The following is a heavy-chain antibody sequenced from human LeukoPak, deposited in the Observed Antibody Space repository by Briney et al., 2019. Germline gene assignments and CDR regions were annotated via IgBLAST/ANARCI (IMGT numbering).Heavy chain of an antibody. D-gene: IGHD1-26*01. CDR3: ARHISSGGTYAHFDY. Sequence: SETLSLTCTVSGGSISNTNYYWAWIRQPPGRGLEWIGSIYYTGTTFDNPSLKSRVTLSVDTSKNQFSLRLTSATAADTAVYYCARHISSGGTYAHFDYWGQGTLVTVSS. V-gene: IGHV4-39*01. CDR2: IYYTGTT. CDR1: GGSISNTNYY. J-gene: IGHJ4*02.